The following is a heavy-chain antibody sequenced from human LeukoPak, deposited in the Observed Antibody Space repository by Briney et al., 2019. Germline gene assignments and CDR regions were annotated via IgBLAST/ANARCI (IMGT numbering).Heavy chain of an antibody. CDR2: ISSSGSTI. J-gene: IGHJ4*02. D-gene: IGHD2-2*02. CDR3: ARFGHKLPAAIDFFDY. V-gene: IGHV3-11*04. CDR1: GFTFSDYY. Sequence: GGSLRLSCAASGFTFSDYYMSWIRQAPGKGLEWVSYISSSGSTIYYADSVKGRFTISRDNAKNSLYLQMNSLRAEDTAVYYCARFGHKLPAAIDFFDYWGQGTLVTVSS.